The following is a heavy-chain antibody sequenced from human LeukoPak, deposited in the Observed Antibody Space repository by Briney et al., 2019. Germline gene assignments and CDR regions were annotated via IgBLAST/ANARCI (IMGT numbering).Heavy chain of an antibody. V-gene: IGHV3-23*01. D-gene: IGHD3-16*01. Sequence: GGSLRLSCAASGFTFSSYAMSGVRQAPGKGLEWVSAVSGGGGYTYYADSVKGRFTISRDNSKNPPSLPMNSLRAEDTALYYCAKGPGGARFDYWGQGTLVTVSS. J-gene: IGHJ4*02. CDR2: VSGGGGYT. CDR3: AKGPGGARFDY. CDR1: GFTFSSYA.